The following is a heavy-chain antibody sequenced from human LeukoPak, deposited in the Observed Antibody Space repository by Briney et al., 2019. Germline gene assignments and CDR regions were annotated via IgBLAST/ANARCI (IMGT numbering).Heavy chain of an antibody. J-gene: IGHJ5*02. CDR2: INHSGST. CDR1: GGSFSGYY. V-gene: IGHV4-34*01. Sequence: SETLSLTCAVYGGSFSGYYWSWIRQSPGKGLEWIGEINHSGSTNYNPSLKSRVTISVDTSKNQFSLKVSSVTAADTAVYYCARGGGMRYYYGSGSPYKTWGQGTLVTVSS. D-gene: IGHD3-10*01. CDR3: ARGGGMRYYYGSGSPYKT.